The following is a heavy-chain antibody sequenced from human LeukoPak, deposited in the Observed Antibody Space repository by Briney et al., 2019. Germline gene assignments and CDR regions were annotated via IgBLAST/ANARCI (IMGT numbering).Heavy chain of an antibody. CDR1: GYTFTGYY. CDR2: INPNSGGT. Sequence: ASVKVSCKASGYTFTGYYMHWVRQAPGQGLEWMGWINPNSGGTNYAQKFQGRVTMTRDTSISTAYMELSRLRSDDTAVYYCARQRGTYDLLDYWGQGTLVTVSS. J-gene: IGHJ4*02. V-gene: IGHV1-2*02. CDR3: ARQRGTYDLLDY. D-gene: IGHD5-12*01.